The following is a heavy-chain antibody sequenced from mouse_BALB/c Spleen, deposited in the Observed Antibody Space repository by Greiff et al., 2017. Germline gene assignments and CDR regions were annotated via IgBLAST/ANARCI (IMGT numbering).Heavy chain of an antibody. J-gene: IGHJ3*01. CDR3: ARFGYGFAY. CDR1: GYTFTSYW. Sequence: QVQLKESGAELAKPGASVKMSCKASGYTFTSYWMHWVKQRPGQGLEWIGYINPSTGYTEYNQKFKDKATLTADKSSSTAYMPLSSLTSEDSAVYYCARFGYGFAYWGQGTLVTVSA. CDR2: INPSTGYT. V-gene: IGHV1-7*01. D-gene: IGHD1-2*01.